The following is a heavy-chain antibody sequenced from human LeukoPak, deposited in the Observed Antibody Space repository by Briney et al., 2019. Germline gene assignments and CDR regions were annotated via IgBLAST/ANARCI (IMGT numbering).Heavy chain of an antibody. V-gene: IGHV3-23*01. Sequence: GGSLRLSCAASGFTFSSYAMSWVRQAPGKGLEWVSAISGSGGSTYYADSVKGRFTISRDNSKNTLYLQMNSLRAEDTAVYYCAKGSGGLFTMIVVVVDYWGQGTLVTVSS. J-gene: IGHJ4*02. CDR3: AKGSGGLFTMIVVVVDY. CDR1: GFTFSSYA. D-gene: IGHD3-22*01. CDR2: ISGSGGST.